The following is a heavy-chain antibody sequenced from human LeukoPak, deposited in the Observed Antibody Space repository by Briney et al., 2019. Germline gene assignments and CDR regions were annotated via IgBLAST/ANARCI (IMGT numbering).Heavy chain of an antibody. CDR2: ISYDGSNK. CDR3: AKDLLTRDSSGYYAHAFDI. V-gene: IGHV3-33*05. D-gene: IGHD3-22*01. Sequence: PGGSLRLSCAASGFTFSSYGMHWVRQAPGKGLEWVAVISYDGSNKYYADSVKGRFTISRDNSKNTLYLQMNSLRAEDTAVYYCAKDLLTRDSSGYYAHAFDIWGQGTMVTVSS. CDR1: GFTFSSYG. J-gene: IGHJ3*02.